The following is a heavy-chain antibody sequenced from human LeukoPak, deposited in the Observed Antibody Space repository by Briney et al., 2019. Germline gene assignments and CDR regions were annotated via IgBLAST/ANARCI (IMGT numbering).Heavy chain of an antibody. CDR1: GGSFKYYF. J-gene: IGHJ4*02. V-gene: IGHV4-59*01. CDR2: VYYTGST. Sequence: PSETLSLTCTVSGGSFKYYFWSWIRQPPGKGLEFIGYVYYTGSTDYSPSLKSRLTISGDTSKNQFSLKLRSVTAADTAVYYCASHRRSHGAEYWGQGTLVTVSS. D-gene: IGHD5-18*01. CDR3: ASHRRSHGAEY.